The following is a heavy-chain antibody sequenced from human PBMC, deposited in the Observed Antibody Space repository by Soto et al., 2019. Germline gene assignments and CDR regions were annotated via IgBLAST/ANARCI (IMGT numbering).Heavy chain of an antibody. CDR2: IYKSATT. J-gene: IGHJ5*01. D-gene: IGHD2-15*01. Sequence: TLSLTCSVSGDSISTVDYFWAWVRQPPGQALEYIGYIYKSATTYYNPSFESRVAISLDTSKSQFSLNVTSLTAADTAVYFCARGRYCLTGRCFPNWFESWGQGTLVTASS. CDR3: ARGRYCLTGRCFPNWFES. V-gene: IGHV4-30-4*01. CDR1: GDSISTVDYF.